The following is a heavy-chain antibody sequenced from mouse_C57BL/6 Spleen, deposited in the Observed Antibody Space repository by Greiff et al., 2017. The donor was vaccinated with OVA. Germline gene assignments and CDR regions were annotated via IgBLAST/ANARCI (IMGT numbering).Heavy chain of an antibody. Sequence: VQLQQSGPELVKPGASVKIPCKASGYTFTDYNMDWVKQSHGKSLEWIGDINPNNGGTIYNQKFKGKATLTVYKSSSTAYMELRSLTSEDTAVYYCARSDSKKFAYWGQGTLVTVSA. V-gene: IGHV1-18*01. J-gene: IGHJ3*01. CDR1: GYTFTDYN. CDR3: ARSDSKKFAY. D-gene: IGHD2-5*01. CDR2: INPNNGGT.